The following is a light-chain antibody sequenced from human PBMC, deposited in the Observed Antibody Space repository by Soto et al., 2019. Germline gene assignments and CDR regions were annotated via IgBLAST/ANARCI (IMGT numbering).Light chain of an antibody. Sequence: DIQMTQSPSTLSASVGDRVTITCRASQSISIWLAWYQHKPGKAPKLLIYDASTLESGVPSRFSGSGSGTAFTLTISSLQPDDFATYYCQQYELYYTFGQGTKLEIK. J-gene: IGKJ2*01. V-gene: IGKV1-5*01. CDR3: QQYELYYT. CDR1: QSISIW. CDR2: DAS.